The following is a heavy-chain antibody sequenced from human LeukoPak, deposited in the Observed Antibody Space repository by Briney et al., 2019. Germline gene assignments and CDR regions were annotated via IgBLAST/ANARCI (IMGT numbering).Heavy chain of an antibody. CDR3: ARDISGSDGY. CDR1: GFTVSSNY. J-gene: IGHJ4*02. V-gene: IGHV3-53*01. CDR2: IYSGGST. D-gene: IGHD3-10*01. Sequence: TGGSLRLSCAASGFTVSSNYMSWVRQAPGKGLEWVSVIYSGGSTYYADSVKGRFTISRDNSKNTLYLQMNSLRAEDTAVYYCARDISGSDGYRGQGTLVTVSS.